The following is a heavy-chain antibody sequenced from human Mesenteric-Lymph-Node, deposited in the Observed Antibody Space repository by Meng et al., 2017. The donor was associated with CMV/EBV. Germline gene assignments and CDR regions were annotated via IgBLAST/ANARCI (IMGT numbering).Heavy chain of an antibody. D-gene: IGHD5-12*01. J-gene: IGHJ5*02. CDR2: ISAYNANT. CDR3: ARGYDKGPHGRAFDP. Sequence: ASVKVSCKASGYSFTSYGITWVRQAPGQRLEWMGWISAYNANTNYAQKLQGRVTMTTDTSTNTAYMELRSLRSDDTAVYYCARGYDKGPHGRAFDPWGQGTLVTVSS. CDR1: GYSFTSYG. V-gene: IGHV1-18*01.